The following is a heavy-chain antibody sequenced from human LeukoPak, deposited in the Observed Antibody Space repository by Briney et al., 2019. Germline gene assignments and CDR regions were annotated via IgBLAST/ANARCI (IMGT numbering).Heavy chain of an antibody. Sequence: SETLSLTCAVYGGSFSGYSWSWIRQPPGKGLEWIGEVNHSGSTNYNPSLKSRVTISVDTSKNQFSLKLSSVTAADTAVYYCARQPIAAAYFDYWGQGTLVTVSS. CDR1: GGSFSGYS. CDR3: ARQPIAAAYFDY. V-gene: IGHV4-34*01. D-gene: IGHD6-13*01. CDR2: VNHSGST. J-gene: IGHJ4*02.